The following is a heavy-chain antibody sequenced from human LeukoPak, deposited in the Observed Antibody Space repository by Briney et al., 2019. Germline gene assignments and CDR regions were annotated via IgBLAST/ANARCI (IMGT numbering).Heavy chain of an antibody. V-gene: IGHV3-33*08. D-gene: IGHD1-1*01. Sequence: GGSLRLSCAASGFTFSNYPLHWVRQAPGKGLEWVACIWYDGSNEYYADSVKGGFTISRDNSKNILYLQMNSLRDEDTAVYYCARDQGTSTTAPKRKGRFDPWGQGTLVTVSS. J-gene: IGHJ5*02. CDR3: ARDQGTSTTAPKRKGRFDP. CDR1: GFTFSNYP. CDR2: IWYDGSNE.